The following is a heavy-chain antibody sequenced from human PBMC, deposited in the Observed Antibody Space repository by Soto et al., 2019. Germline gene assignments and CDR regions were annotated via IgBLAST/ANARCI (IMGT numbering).Heavy chain of an antibody. D-gene: IGHD5-18*01. CDR3: ARDPGFGFGYSYAFAMDV. CDR1: GYTFSNYG. V-gene: IGHV1-18*01. J-gene: IGHJ6*02. Sequence: ASVKVSWKASGYTFSNYGISWVRQGPGQGLEWMGWISGYNGNTHYEEKVQDRIKMTTDTSTSTTYPELRSPRSDDTAVYFCARDPGFGFGYSYAFAMDVWGQGTTVTVS. CDR2: ISGYNGNT.